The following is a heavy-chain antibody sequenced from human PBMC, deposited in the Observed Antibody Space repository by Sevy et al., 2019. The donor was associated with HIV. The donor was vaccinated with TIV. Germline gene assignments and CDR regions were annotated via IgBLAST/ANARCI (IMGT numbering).Heavy chain of an antibody. Sequence: GGSLRLSCAASGFTFTLYAIHWVRQAPGKGLEWVALISYSGTNKYYADSVKGRFTIAREDSKNTAYLQMNNLRTDDTAVYYCAGFAVECGTDDCYHRFDYWGQETQVTVSS. J-gene: IGHJ4*02. D-gene: IGHD2-21*02. CDR3: AGFAVECGTDDCYHRFDY. V-gene: IGHV3-30-3*01. CDR1: GFTFTLYA. CDR2: ISYSGTNK.